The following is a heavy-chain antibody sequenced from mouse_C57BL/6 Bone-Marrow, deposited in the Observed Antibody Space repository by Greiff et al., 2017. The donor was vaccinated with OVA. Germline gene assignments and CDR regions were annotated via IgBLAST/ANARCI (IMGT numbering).Heavy chain of an antibody. CDR2: INPNNGGT. Sequence: VQLQQSGPELVKPGASVKMSCKASGYTFTDYNMHWVKQSHGKSLEWIGYINPNNGGTSYNQKFKGKATLTVNKSSSTAYMELRSLTSEDSAVYYGARHGSSSAWFAYWGQGTLVTVSA. CDR3: ARHGSSSAWFAY. V-gene: IGHV1-22*01. D-gene: IGHD1-1*01. CDR1: GYTFTDYN. J-gene: IGHJ3*01.